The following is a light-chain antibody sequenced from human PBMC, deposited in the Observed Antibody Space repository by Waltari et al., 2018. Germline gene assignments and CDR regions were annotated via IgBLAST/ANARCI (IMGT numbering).Light chain of an antibody. J-gene: IGKJ1*01. CDR3: QQYKGYSWT. Sequence: DIQMTQSPSTLSASVGARVTITCRASQKIIYWLACYQQKAGKAPKLLIYKASNLESGVPSRFSGSGSGTEFTLTISSLQPDDFATYYCQQYKGYSWTFGQGTKVEL. CDR2: KAS. CDR1: QKIIYW. V-gene: IGKV1-5*03.